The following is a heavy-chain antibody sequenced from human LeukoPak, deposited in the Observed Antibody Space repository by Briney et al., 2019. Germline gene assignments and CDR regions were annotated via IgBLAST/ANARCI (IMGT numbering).Heavy chain of an antibody. D-gene: IGHD2-2*01. J-gene: IGHJ5*02. CDR3: ARGQYCSSTSCYWLDP. Sequence: GASVKVSCKASGYTFTSYEINWVRQATGQGLEWMGWMNPNSGNTGYAQKFQGRVTMTRNTSISTAYMELSSLRSEDTAVYYCARGQYCSSTSCYWLDPWGQGTLVSVSS. V-gene: IGHV1-8*01. CDR1: GYTFTSYE. CDR2: MNPNSGNT.